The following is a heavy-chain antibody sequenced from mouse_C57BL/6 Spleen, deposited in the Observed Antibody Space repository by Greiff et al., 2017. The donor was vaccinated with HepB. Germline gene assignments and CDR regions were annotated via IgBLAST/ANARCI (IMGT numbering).Heavy chain of an antibody. CDR2: INPSSGYT. V-gene: IGHV1-7*01. D-gene: IGHD4-1*01. Sequence: VQLQQSGAELAKPGASVKLSCKASGYTFTSYWMHWVKQRPGQGLEWIGYINPSSGYTKYNQKFKDKATLTADKSSSTAYMQLSSLTYADSAVYYFSRDWDEDGYFDYWGQGTTLTVSS. CDR3: SRDWDEDGYFDY. J-gene: IGHJ2*01. CDR1: GYTFTSYW.